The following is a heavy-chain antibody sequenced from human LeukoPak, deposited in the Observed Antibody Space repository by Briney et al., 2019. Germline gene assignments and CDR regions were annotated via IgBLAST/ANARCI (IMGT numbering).Heavy chain of an antibody. CDR1: GGSIRTYY. V-gene: IGHV4-59*08. D-gene: IGHD6-19*01. CDR3: ARAVAGTDSWFDP. J-gene: IGHJ5*02. Sequence: PSETLSLTCTVSGGSIRTYYWSWIRQPPGKGLQWIGYINYSGSTKYNPSPESRVTILVDTSKNQFSLKLSSVTAADTAVYYCARAVAGTDSWFDPWGQGTLVTVSS. CDR2: INYSGST.